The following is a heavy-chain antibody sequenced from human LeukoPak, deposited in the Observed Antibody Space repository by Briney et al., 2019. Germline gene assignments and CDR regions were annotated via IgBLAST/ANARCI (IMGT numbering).Heavy chain of an antibody. CDR1: GGTFSSHA. D-gene: IGHD3-22*01. CDR2: IIPIFGTA. J-gene: IGHJ3*02. CDR3: AREYHYYDSSQHRAFDI. V-gene: IGHV1-69*01. Sequence: PVASVKVSCKTSGGTFSSHAIIWVRQAPGQGLEWMGGIIPIFGTANYAQKFQGKVTITADESTSTAYMEVSSLRSDDTAVYYCAREYHYYDSSQHRAFDIWGQGTMVTVSS.